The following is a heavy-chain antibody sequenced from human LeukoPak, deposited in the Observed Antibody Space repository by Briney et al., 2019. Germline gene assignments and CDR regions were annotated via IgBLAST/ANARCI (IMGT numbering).Heavy chain of an antibody. J-gene: IGHJ5*02. CDR3: TRFLGYCSSPSCSNWFDP. Sequence: GGSLRLSCAASGFTLSDSTMHWVRQASGKGLEGVGRIRSKANSYATAYAASVKGRFTISREDSKNTAYLQINSLKTEDRAVYYCTRFLGYCSSPSCSNWFDPWGRGTLVTVSS. CDR1: GFTLSDST. D-gene: IGHD2-2*01. CDR2: IRSKANSYAT. V-gene: IGHV3-73*01.